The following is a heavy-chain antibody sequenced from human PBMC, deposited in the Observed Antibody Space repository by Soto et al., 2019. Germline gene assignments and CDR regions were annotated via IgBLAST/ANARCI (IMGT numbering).Heavy chain of an antibody. Sequence: GGSLRLSCAASGFNFSSYGMHWVRQAQGKGLEWVAVIWYDGSNKYYADSVKGRFTISRDNSKNTLYLQMNSLRAEDTAVYYCARDETIFGVGADEYYYYYGMDVWGQGTTVTVSS. CDR1: GFNFSSYG. CDR3: ARDETIFGVGADEYYYYYGMDV. D-gene: IGHD3-3*01. J-gene: IGHJ6*02. V-gene: IGHV3-33*01. CDR2: IWYDGSNK.